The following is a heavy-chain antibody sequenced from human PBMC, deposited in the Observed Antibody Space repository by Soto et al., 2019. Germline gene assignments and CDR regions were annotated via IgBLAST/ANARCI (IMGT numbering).Heavy chain of an antibody. CDR3: AKASPITIFGVVISSYYMDV. J-gene: IGHJ6*03. D-gene: IGHD3-3*01. V-gene: IGHV3-23*01. Sequence: GGSLRLSCAASGFTFSSYAMSWVRQAPGKGLEWVSAISGSGGSTYYADSVKGRFTISRDNSKNTLYLQMNSLRAEDTAVYYCAKASPITIFGVVISSYYMDVWGKGTTVTVSS. CDR2: ISGSGGST. CDR1: GFTFSSYA.